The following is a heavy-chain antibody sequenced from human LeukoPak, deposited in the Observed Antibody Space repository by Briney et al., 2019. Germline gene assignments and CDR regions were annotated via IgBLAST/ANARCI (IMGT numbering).Heavy chain of an antibody. CDR1: GYTFTRHY. V-gene: IGHV1-46*01. CDR2: INPSSGGT. CDR3: ARDGLYCTNGVCSSDI. J-gene: IGHJ3*02. D-gene: IGHD2-8*01. Sequence: ASVKVSCKASGYTFTRHYMNWVRQAPGQGLEWMGKINPSSGGTGYAQKLQGRVTMTRDTSTSTAYMELTSLRSEDTAVYYCARDGLYCTNGVCSSDIWGQGTLVTVSS.